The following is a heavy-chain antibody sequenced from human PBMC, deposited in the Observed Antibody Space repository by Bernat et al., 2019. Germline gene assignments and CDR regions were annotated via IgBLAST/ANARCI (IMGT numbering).Heavy chain of an antibody. J-gene: IGHJ4*02. CDR1: GFTFSSFE. CDR3: AGVTSVIYLDY. CDR2: ISSSGSTI. Sequence: EVQLVESGGGLQQPGGSLRLSCAASGFTFSSFEMNWVRQAPGKGLEWVSYISSSGSTIYYADSVKGRFTISRDNAKNSLYLQMNGLRAEDTAVYFCAGVTSVIYLDYWGQGTLVTVSS. V-gene: IGHV3-48*03. D-gene: IGHD4-17*01.